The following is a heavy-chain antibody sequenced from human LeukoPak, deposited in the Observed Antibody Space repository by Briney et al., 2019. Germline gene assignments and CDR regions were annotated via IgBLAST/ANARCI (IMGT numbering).Heavy chain of an antibody. D-gene: IGHD2/OR15-2a*01. V-gene: IGHV3-7*05. CDR3: AADAFNMGNDAFDV. Sequence: GGSLRLSCAASGFTFGKYWMSWVRQAPGKGLEWVANIIQDGSDRYYVDSVKGRFTISRDNAKNSLYLQMNSLRAEDTAVYYCAADAFNMGNDAFDVWGQGTMVTVSS. CDR2: IIQDGSDR. J-gene: IGHJ3*01. CDR1: GFTFGKYW.